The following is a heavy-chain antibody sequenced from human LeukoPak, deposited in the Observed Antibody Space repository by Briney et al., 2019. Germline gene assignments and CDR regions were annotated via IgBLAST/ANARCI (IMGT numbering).Heavy chain of an antibody. V-gene: IGHV3-7*01. CDR1: GLSFSAYW. D-gene: IGHD6-19*01. CDR2: IKKDGTDK. Sequence: GGSLRLSCAASGLSFSAYWGNWVRQAPGKGLEWVAIIKKDGTDKKYVDSVEGRFTISRDNTEDSLYLQMNSLRVEDTAVYYCVGGIGWLPDYWGQGTLVTVSS. CDR3: VGGIGWLPDY. J-gene: IGHJ4*02.